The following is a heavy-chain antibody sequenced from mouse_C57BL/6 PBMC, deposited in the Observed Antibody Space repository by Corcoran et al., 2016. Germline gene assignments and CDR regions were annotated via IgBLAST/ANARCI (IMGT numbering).Heavy chain of an antibody. D-gene: IGHD1-1*01. CDR3: AGNCYGISYWDFDV. J-gene: IGHJ1*03. Sequence: QIQLVQSGPELKKPGETVKSSCQASGYTFTTYGRSWVNQAPGKGLKWMGWINTYSGVPTYADDFKGRFAFSLETSASTAYLQINNLKNEDTATYFWAGNCYGISYWDFDVWGTGTTVTVSS. CDR2: INTYSGVP. V-gene: IGHV9-3*01. CDR1: GYTFTTYG.